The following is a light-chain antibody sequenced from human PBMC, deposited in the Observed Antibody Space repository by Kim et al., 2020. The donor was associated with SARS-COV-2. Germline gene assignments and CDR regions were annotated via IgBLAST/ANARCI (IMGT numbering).Light chain of an antibody. CDR2: ESN. CDR3: GTWVSSLSAGV. CDR1: SANIVTNY. V-gene: IGLV1-51*01. J-gene: IGLJ3*02. Sequence: GQKDTDAPSASSANIVTNYVSWYQHRPGKAPKLLIYESNERPSGVPYRFSAAKSGTSASLSITGLQTGDEAVYYCGTWVSSLSAGVFGGGTQLTVL.